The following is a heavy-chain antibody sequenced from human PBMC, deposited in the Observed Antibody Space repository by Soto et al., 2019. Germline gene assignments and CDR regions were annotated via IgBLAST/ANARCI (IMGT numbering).Heavy chain of an antibody. CDR3: ARKAAVNYYYMDV. J-gene: IGHJ6*03. V-gene: IGHV1-3*01. CDR2: INAGSGNT. D-gene: IGHD2-15*01. Sequence: SSVKDSCKASGYTFTRFAMHWVPQATGQRLERMGWINAGSGNTRYSQTFQGRVTITRDTSISTAYMELSSLRSEDTAVYYCARKAAVNYYYMDVWGKGTTVT. CDR1: GYTFTRFA.